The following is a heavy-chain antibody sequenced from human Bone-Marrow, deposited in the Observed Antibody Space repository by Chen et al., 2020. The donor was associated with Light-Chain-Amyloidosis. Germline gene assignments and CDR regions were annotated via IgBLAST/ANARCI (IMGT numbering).Heavy chain of an antibody. CDR1: GFAFSSYA. V-gene: IGHV3-23*04. CDR2: MSHSGGSR. J-gene: IGHJ3*02. Sequence: EVQLVESGGGLLQRGGSLRLSCAASGFAFSSYAMSWVRQAPGKGLEWVSSMSHSGGSRYYGDSVKGRLTISRDNSKNALFLQMNSLRAEDTAVYYCAKDISYDDILPGYPADAFDIWGQGTMVTVSS. D-gene: IGHD3-9*01. CDR3: AKDISYDDILPGYPADAFDI.